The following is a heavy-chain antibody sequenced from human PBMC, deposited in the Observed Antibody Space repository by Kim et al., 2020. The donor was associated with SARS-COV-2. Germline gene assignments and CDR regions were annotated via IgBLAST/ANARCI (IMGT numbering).Heavy chain of an antibody. Sequence: KEYPLSMKSRIIINPDTAKNQFSLQLNSVTPDDTAVYYCARIRGGVFDSWGQGTLVTVSS. D-gene: IGHD3-16*01. CDR2: K. J-gene: IGHJ4*02. V-gene: IGHV6-1*01. CDR3: ARIRGGVFDS.